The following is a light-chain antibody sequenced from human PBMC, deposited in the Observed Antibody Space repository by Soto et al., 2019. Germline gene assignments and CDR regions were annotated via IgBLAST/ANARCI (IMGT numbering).Light chain of an antibody. V-gene: IGKV3-11*01. Sequence: EIVLTQSPATLSLSPGERATLSCRASQSVSSYLAWYQQKPGQAPRLLIYDASNRATGIPARFSGSGSGTEFTLTISSLQSEDFAVYYCQQHGSSPWMFGQGTKVDIK. CDR2: DAS. J-gene: IGKJ1*01. CDR3: QQHGSSPWM. CDR1: QSVSSY.